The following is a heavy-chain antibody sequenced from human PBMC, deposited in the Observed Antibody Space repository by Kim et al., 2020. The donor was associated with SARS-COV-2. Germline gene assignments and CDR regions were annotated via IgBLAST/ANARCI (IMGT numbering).Heavy chain of an antibody. D-gene: IGHD3-10*01. CDR1: GYTFSSYG. J-gene: IGHJ5*02. CDR2: INAGNGYT. CDR3: ARVSLFGRHGSGTYSWFDP. Sequence: ASVKVSCKASGYTFSSYGITWVRQAPGQRLEWMGWINAGNGYTDYAQKFQGRVTITRDTSATKVFMELSSLRFEDTAVYYCARVSLFGRHGSGTYSWFDPWGQGTLVTVSS. V-gene: IGHV1-3*01.